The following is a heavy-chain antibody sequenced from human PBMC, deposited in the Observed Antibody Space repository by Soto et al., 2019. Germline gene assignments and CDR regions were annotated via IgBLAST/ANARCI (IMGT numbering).Heavy chain of an antibody. CDR1: GCSVSSGSYY. CDR3: ARGLPQYNWNYFQSGGQYYFDY. J-gene: IGHJ4*02. CDR2: INHSGST. D-gene: IGHD1-7*01. V-gene: IGHV4-39*07. Sequence: SETLSLTCTVSGCSVSSGSYYWSWLRQPPGKGLEWIGEINHSGSTNYNPSLKSRVTISVDTSKNQFSLKLSSVTAADTAVYYCARGLPQYNWNYFQSGGQYYFDYWGQGTLVTVSS.